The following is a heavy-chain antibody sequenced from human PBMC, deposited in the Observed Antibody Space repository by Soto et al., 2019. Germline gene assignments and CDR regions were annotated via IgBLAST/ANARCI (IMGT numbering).Heavy chain of an antibody. D-gene: IGHD6-6*01. Sequence: PSETLSLTCTVSGGSISSYDWSWIRQPPGKGLEWIGYIYYSGSTNYNPSLKSRVTISVDTSKNQFCLKLSSVTAADTAVYYCARAGRIEASRFDPWGQGTLVTVSS. V-gene: IGHV4-59*01. CDR2: IYYSGST. CDR3: ARAGRIEASRFDP. J-gene: IGHJ5*02. CDR1: GGSISSYD.